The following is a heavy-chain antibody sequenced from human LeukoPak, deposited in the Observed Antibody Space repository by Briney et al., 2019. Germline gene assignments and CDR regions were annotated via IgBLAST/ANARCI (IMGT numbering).Heavy chain of an antibody. CDR2: VLHTGGT. CDR1: GYSLTNHY. V-gene: IGHV4-34*12. CDR3: ARGPAAIHP. D-gene: IGHD2-2*01. J-gene: IGHJ5*02. Sequence: KPSETLSLTCAVYGYSLTNHYWIWIRQPPGKGLEWVGEVLHTGGTNYNPSLKSRVTISVGTSKNQFFLKLTSVTAADTAVYYCARGPAAIHPWGPGTLVTVSS.